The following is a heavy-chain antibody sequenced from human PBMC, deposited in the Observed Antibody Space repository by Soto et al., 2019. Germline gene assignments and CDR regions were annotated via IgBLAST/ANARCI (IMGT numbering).Heavy chain of an antibody. CDR1: GYSFTSYW. CDR2: IYPGDSDT. D-gene: IGHD3-22*01. V-gene: IGHV5-51*01. CDR3: ARLNYYDSSGYYYFDY. J-gene: IGHJ4*02. Sequence: GASLKISCKGSGYSFTSYWIGWVRQMPGKGLEWMGIIYPGDSDTRYSPSFQGQVTISADKSISTAYLQWSSLKASDTAMYYCARLNYYDSSGYYYFDYWGQGTLVTVSS.